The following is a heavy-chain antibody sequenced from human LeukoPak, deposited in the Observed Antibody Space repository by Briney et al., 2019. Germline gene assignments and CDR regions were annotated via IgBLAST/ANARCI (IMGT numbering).Heavy chain of an antibody. CDR3: ARVPTVTFFDY. J-gene: IGHJ4*02. V-gene: IGHV4-34*01. CDR2: IYYRGST. CDR1: GGSFSGYY. Sequence: SETLSLTCAVYGGSFSGYYWSWIRQPPGKGLEWIGTIYYRGSTYYNPSLKSRVTISVDTSKNQFSLKLSSVTAADTAVYYCARVPTVTFFDYWGQGTLVTVSS. D-gene: IGHD4-17*01.